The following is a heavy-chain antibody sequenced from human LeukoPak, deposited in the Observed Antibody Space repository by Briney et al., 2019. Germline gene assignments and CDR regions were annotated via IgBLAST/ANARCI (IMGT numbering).Heavy chain of an antibody. CDR3: ARGLVRDYGSGSYGRYAFDI. CDR2: INHSGST. Sequence: SETLSLTCAVYGGSFSGYYWSWIRQPPGKGLEWIGEINHSGSTNYNPSLKSRVTISVDTSKNQFSLKLSSVTAEDTAVYYCARGLVRDYGSGSYGRYAFDIWGQGTMVTVSS. J-gene: IGHJ3*02. CDR1: GGSFSGYY. D-gene: IGHD3-10*01. V-gene: IGHV4-34*01.